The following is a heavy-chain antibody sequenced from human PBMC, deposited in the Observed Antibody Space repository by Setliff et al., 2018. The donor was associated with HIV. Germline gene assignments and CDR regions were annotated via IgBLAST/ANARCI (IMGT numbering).Heavy chain of an antibody. J-gene: IGHJ6*02. V-gene: IGHV3-48*04. CDR3: ARKLRPGHGVDV. D-gene: IGHD3-10*01. Sequence: GGSLRLSCAASGFNFKTYGMTWVRQAPGKGLDWVAHIGSSNHGIHYTASVKGRFTISRYNAKNSMDLQMNSLRAEDTAIYYCARKLRPGHGVDVWGQGTTVTVSS. CDR2: IGSSNHGI. CDR1: GFNFKTYG.